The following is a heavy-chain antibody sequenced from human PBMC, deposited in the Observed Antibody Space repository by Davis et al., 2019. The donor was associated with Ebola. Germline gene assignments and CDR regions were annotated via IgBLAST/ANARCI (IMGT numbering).Heavy chain of an antibody. D-gene: IGHD3-10*01. CDR3: ARARGEYNWFDP. CDR1: GASLSGYY. CDR2: INHSGST. V-gene: IGHV4-34*01. Sequence: SETLSLTFAVYGASLSGYYWGGNRQPPGKGLEWIGEINHSGSTNYNPSLKSRVTISVDTSKNQFSLKLSSVTAADTAVYYCARARGEYNWFDPWGQGTLVTVSS. J-gene: IGHJ5*02.